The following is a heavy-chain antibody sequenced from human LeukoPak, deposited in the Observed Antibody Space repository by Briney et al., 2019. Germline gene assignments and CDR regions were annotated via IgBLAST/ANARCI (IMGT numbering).Heavy chain of an antibody. CDR3: AREVTGIVGAENDYYYMDV. D-gene: IGHD1-26*01. CDR1: GFTFSSYA. J-gene: IGHJ6*03. V-gene: IGHV3-30*04. CDR2: ISYDGSNK. Sequence: GGSLRLSCAASGFTFSSYAMHWVRQAPGKGLEWVTIISYDGSNKYYADSVKGRFTISRDNSKNTLYLQMNSLRTEDTAVYYCAREVTGIVGAENDYYYMDVWGKGTTVTVSS.